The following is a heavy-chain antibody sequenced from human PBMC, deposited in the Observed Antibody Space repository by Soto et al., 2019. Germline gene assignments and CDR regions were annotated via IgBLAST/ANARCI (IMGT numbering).Heavy chain of an antibody. D-gene: IGHD5-12*01. J-gene: IGHJ5*02. Sequence: SETLSLTCTVSGGSISSGGYYWSWIRQHPGKGLEWIGYIYYSGSTYYNPSLKSRVTISVDTSKNQFSLKLSSVTAADTAVYYCARDHGDGYNYNWFDPWGQGTLVTVSS. CDR2: IYYSGST. V-gene: IGHV4-31*03. CDR3: ARDHGDGYNYNWFDP. CDR1: GGSISSGGYY.